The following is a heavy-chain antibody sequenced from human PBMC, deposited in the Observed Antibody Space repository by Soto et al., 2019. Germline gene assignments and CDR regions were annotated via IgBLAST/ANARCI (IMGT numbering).Heavy chain of an antibody. J-gene: IGHJ2*01. D-gene: IGHD3-22*01. CDR1: GFSFSTYG. Sequence: QVHLEESGGGVVQPGRSLSLSCAASGFSFSTYGMHWVRQAPGKGLEWVAVISHDGENEYYADSVKGRFTISRDSSKNTVYLQMNNVRAEATAVNYCAKDLSSGYPRGYFDFWCFGTLVSGSS. CDR3: AKDLSSGYPRGYFDF. V-gene: IGHV3-30*18. CDR2: ISHDGENE.